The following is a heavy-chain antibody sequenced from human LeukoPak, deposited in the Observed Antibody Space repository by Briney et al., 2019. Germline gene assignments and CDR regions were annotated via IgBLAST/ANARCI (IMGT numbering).Heavy chain of an antibody. CDR2: ISYDGSNK. CDR3: ARDFYFDY. J-gene: IGHJ4*02. CDR1: GFTFSSYA. V-gene: IGHV3-30-3*01. Sequence: GGSLRLSCAASGFTFSSYAMHWVRQAPGKGLEWVAVISYDGSNKYYADSVKGRFTISRDNSKNTLYLQMNSLRAEDTAVYYCARDFYFDYWGQGTLVTVSS.